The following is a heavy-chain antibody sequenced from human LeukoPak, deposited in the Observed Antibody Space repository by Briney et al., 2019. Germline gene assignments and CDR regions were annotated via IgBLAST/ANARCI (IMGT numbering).Heavy chain of an antibody. CDR2: ISYDGSNK. CDR1: GFTFSSYG. J-gene: IGHJ4*02. D-gene: IGHD3-10*01. V-gene: IGHV3-33*05. Sequence: GGSLRLSCAASGFTFSSYGMHWVRQAPGKELEWVAVISYDGSNKYYADSVKGRFTISRDNSKNTLYLQMNSLRAEDTAIYYCATLYGSSRGAFDYWGQGTLVTVSS. CDR3: ATLYGSSRGAFDY.